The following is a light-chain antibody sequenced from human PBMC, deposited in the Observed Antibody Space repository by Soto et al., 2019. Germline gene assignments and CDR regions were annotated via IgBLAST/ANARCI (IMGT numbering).Light chain of an antibody. CDR2: GAS. Sequence: DIQMTQSPSSLSASVGDRVTITCRASEGISNYLAWYQQKPGKVPKLLIYGASTLQSEVPSRFSRSGSGTDFTLTISSLQTEDVATYYCQNYNRAPWTFGQGTKVESK. CDR3: QNYNRAPWT. CDR1: EGISNY. J-gene: IGKJ1*01. V-gene: IGKV1-27*01.